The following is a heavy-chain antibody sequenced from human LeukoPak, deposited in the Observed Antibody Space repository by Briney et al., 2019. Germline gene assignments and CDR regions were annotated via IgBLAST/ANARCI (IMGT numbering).Heavy chain of an antibody. D-gene: IGHD4-23*01. V-gene: IGHV4-39*07. Sequence: PSETLSLTCTVSGGSISSSSYYWGWIRQPPGKGLEWIGSIYYSGSTYYNPSLKSRVTISVDTSKNQFSLKLSSVTAADTAVYYCARTTVGQAFDIWGQGTMATVSS. CDR1: GGSISSSSYY. CDR2: IYYSGST. CDR3: ARTTVGQAFDI. J-gene: IGHJ3*02.